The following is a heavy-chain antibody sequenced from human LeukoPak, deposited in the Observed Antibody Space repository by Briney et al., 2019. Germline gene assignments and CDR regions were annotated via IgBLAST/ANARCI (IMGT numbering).Heavy chain of an antibody. CDR3: ARDSIYYDSSGSDAFDI. Sequence: ASVKVSCKASGYTFTSYAMSWVRQAPGQGLEWTGWINTNTGNPTYAQGFTGRFVFSLDTSVSTAYLQISSLKAEDTAVYYCARDSIYYDSSGSDAFDIWGQGTMVTVSS. CDR1: GYTFTSYA. CDR2: INTNTGNP. V-gene: IGHV7-4-1*02. J-gene: IGHJ3*02. D-gene: IGHD3-22*01.